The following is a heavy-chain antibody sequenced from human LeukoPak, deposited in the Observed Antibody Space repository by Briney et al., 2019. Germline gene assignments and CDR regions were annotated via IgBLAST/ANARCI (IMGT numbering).Heavy chain of an antibody. CDR1: GGTFSSYA. J-gene: IGHJ6*02. Sequence: ASVKVSCKASGGTFSSYAISWVRQAPGQGLEWMGWISAYNGNTNYAQKLQGRVTMTTDTSTSTAYMELRSLRSDDTAVYYCARDVVVVPAAAHYYYYGMDVWGQGTTVTVSS. CDR2: ISAYNGNT. D-gene: IGHD2-2*01. CDR3: ARDVVVVPAAAHYYYYGMDV. V-gene: IGHV1-18*01.